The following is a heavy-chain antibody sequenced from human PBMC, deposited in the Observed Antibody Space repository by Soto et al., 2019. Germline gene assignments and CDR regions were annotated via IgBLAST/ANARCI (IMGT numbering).Heavy chain of an antibody. J-gene: IGHJ2*01. CDR3: VRDRAADWYLDL. CDR1: GYSFTSCA. V-gene: IGHV1-3*04. D-gene: IGHD6-25*01. Sequence: QVQVVKSGDEVKKPGASGRLSCKTSGYSFTSCALHWVRQAPGQGFEWMGWINTDSGTTKYSQKFQGRVTITRDASASTAYMELRSLSSEDTTIYYCVRDRAADWYLDLWGRSTLVTVSS. CDR2: INTDSGTT.